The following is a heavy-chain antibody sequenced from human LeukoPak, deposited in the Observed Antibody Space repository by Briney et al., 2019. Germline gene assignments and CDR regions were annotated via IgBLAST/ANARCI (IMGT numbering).Heavy chain of an antibody. Sequence: EASVKVSCKASGYTFTGYYMHWVRQAPGQGLEWMGWINPNSGGTNYAQKFQGRVTMTRDTSISTAYMELSRLRSDDTAVYYCASPSYDSSGYYSDWGQGTLVTASS. J-gene: IGHJ4*02. CDR2: INPNSGGT. D-gene: IGHD3-22*01. CDR1: GYTFTGYY. V-gene: IGHV1-2*02. CDR3: ASPSYDSSGYYSD.